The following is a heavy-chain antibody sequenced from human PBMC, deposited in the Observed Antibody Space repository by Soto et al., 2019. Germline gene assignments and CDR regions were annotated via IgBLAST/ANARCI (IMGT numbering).Heavy chain of an antibody. CDR1: GLSFSGYY. D-gene: IGHD3-16*02. Sequence: SETLSLTCAFYGLSFSGYYWSWICQPPGKGLEWIGEINHSGSTNYNPSLKSRVTISVDTSKNQFSLKLSSVTAADTAVYYCARGRSFVGYYYYYYMDVWGKGTTVTVSS. J-gene: IGHJ6*03. CDR3: ARGRSFVGYYYYYYMDV. V-gene: IGHV4-34*01. CDR2: INHSGST.